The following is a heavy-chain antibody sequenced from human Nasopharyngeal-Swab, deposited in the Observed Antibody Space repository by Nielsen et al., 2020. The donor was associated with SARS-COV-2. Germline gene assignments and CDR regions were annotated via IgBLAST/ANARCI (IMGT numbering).Heavy chain of an antibody. J-gene: IGHJ6*02. Sequence: VRQAPGKGLEWIGEIYHSGSTNYNPSLKSRVTISVDTSKNQFSLKLSPVTAADTAVYYCARTLMSGWYPNTYYYGMDVWGQGTTVTVSS. CDR2: IYHSGST. D-gene: IGHD6-19*01. CDR3: ARTLMSGWYPNTYYYGMDV. V-gene: IGHV4-4*02.